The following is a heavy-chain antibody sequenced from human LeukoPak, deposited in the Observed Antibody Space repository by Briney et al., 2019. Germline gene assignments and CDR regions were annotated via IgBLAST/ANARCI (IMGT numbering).Heavy chain of an antibody. J-gene: IGHJ4*02. V-gene: IGHV1-2*02. CDR2: INPNSGGT. D-gene: IGHD2-2*01. Sequence: ASVKVSCKASGYTFTGYYMHWVRQAPGQGFEWMGWINPNSGGTNYAQKFQGRVTMTRDTSISTAYMELSRLRSDDTAVYYCARSRSRDCSSTSCYCYGLDYWGQGTLVTVSS. CDR1: GYTFTGYY. CDR3: ARSRSRDCSSTSCYCYGLDY.